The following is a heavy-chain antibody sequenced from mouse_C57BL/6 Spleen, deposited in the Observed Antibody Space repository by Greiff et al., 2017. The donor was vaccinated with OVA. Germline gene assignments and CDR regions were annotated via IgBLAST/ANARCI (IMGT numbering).Heavy chain of an antibody. Sequence: QVQLKQPGAELVMPGASVKLSCKASGYTFTSYWMHWVKQRPGQGLEWIGEIDPSDSYTNYNQKFKGKSTLTVDKSSSTAYMQLSSLTSEDSAVYYCARWLKGDYFDYWGQGTTLTVSS. CDR2: IDPSDSYT. J-gene: IGHJ2*01. D-gene: IGHD2-2*01. V-gene: IGHV1-69*01. CDR3: ARWLKGDYFDY. CDR1: GYTFTSYW.